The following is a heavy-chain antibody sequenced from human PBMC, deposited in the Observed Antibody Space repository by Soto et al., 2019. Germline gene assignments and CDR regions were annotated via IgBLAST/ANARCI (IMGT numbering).Heavy chain of an antibody. J-gene: IGHJ6*02. D-gene: IGHD3-16*01. CDR3: AQGGGGMDV. CDR2: IYWTDDK. CDR1: GFSLNTRGVG. Sequence: QITLRESGPTLVKPTHTLTLTCNFSGFSLNTRGVGFLCIRQPPGKALEWLALIYWTDDKRYNPSLKNRLTITKDPSKDQVVLKMTEMDPVDPGTYYCAQGGGGMDVWGPGTTVTVSS. V-gene: IGHV2-5*01.